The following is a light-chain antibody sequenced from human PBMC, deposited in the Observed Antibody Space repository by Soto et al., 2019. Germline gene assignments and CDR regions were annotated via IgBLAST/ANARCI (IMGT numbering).Light chain of an antibody. CDR1: SSDIGRYTY. Sequence: QSVLTQPASVSGSPGQSITISCTGTSSDIGRYTYVSWYQQYPGKAPKLMIYDVSDRPSGVSNRFSGSKSGNTASLTISGLQTEDEADYYCSSYTSSSALVVFGTGTKLTVL. J-gene: IGLJ1*01. V-gene: IGLV2-14*03. CDR3: SSYTSSSALVV. CDR2: DVS.